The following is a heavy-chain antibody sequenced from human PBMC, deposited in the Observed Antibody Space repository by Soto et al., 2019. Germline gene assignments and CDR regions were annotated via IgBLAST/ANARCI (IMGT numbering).Heavy chain of an antibody. Sequence: QVQLVQSGAEVKKPGASVKISCKASGYTFTSHAIHWVRQAPGQRLEWMGWINPGNGQAEYSQKFQGSVAITRDTSASTAYMELSTLTSEDTAMYFCAREQQAAEVNFCDYWGQGTLVTVS. J-gene: IGHJ4*02. V-gene: IGHV1-3*01. CDR1: GYTFTSHA. CDR2: INPGNGQA. CDR3: AREQQAAEVNFCDY. D-gene: IGHD6-13*01.